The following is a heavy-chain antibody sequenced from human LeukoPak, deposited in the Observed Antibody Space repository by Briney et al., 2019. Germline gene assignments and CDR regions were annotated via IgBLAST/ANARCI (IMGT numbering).Heavy chain of an antibody. CDR1: GFTFSSYA. V-gene: IGHV3-23*01. CDR3: AKDDTMIVVVIISFDY. J-gene: IGHJ4*02. Sequence: PGGSLRLSCAASGFTFSSYAMSWVRQAPGKGLEWVSAISGSGGSTYYADSVKGRLTISRDNSKNTLYLQMNSLRAEDTAVYYCAKDDTMIVVVIISFDYWGQGTLVTVSS. CDR2: ISGSGGST. D-gene: IGHD3-22*01.